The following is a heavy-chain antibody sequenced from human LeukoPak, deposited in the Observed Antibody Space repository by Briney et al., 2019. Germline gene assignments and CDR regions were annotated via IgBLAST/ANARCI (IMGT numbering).Heavy chain of an antibody. V-gene: IGHV4-59*01. CDR1: GGSITNYY. CDR2: IYYRGNT. Sequence: PSETLSLTCSVSGGSITNYYWSWIRQPPGRGLEWIGYIYYRGNTYYNASLKSRVTISVDTSLNEVSLNLTSVTAADTAVYYCARGVGALGYWGQGTLVTVSS. J-gene: IGHJ4*02. CDR3: ARGVGALGY. D-gene: IGHD3-16*01.